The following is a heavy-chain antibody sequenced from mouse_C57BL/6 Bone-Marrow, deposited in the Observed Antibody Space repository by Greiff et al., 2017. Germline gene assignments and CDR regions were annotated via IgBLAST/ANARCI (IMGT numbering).Heavy chain of an antibody. V-gene: IGHV1-15*01. CDR3: TTYYYGSSSGDY. CDR1: GYTFTDYE. CDR2: IDPETGGT. Sequence: QVQLQQSGAELVRPGASVTLSCKASGYTFTDYEMHWVKQTPVHGLEWIGAIDPETGGTDYNQKFKGKAILTADKSSSTAYMELRSLTSEDSAVYYCTTYYYGSSSGDYWGQGTTLTVSS. D-gene: IGHD1-1*01. J-gene: IGHJ2*01.